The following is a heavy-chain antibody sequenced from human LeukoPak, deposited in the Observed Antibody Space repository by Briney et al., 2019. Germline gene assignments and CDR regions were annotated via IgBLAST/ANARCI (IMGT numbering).Heavy chain of an antibody. Sequence: ASVKVSCKASGYTFTGYYMHWVRQAPGQRLEWMGWINAGNGNTKYSQKFQGRVTITRDTSASTAYMELSSLRSEDTAVYYCARADYDILTGYVLWFDPWGQGTLVTVSS. V-gene: IGHV1-3*01. J-gene: IGHJ5*02. D-gene: IGHD3-9*01. CDR3: ARADYDILTGYVLWFDP. CDR1: GYTFTGYY. CDR2: INAGNGNT.